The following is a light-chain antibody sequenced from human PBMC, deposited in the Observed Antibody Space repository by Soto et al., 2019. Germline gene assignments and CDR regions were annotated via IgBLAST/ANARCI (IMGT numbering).Light chain of an antibody. CDR3: QQYGSLPET. V-gene: IGKV3-20*01. CDR1: QSVGSDY. J-gene: IGKJ1*01. CDR2: DAS. Sequence: EIVLTQSPGTLSLSPGEGATLSCRASQSVGSDYLAWYQQKPGQAPRLLIYDASTRAAGIPDRFIGSWSGTDFTLILGRLEPEDFAVYFCQQYGSLPETFGPGTRVEIK.